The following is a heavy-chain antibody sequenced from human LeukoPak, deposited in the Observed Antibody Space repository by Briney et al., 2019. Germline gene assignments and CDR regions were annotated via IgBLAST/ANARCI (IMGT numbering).Heavy chain of an antibody. CDR3: ARDDHPVCFDH. CDR1: GYTFTNYG. J-gene: IGHJ4*02. CDR2: INPNSGGT. Sequence: ASVKVSCKASGYTFTNYGISWVRQAPGQGLEWMGWINPNSGGTNYAQKFQGRVTMTTDTSMSTAYMELRSLRSDDTAVYYCARDDHPVCFDHWGQGTLVTVSS. V-gene: IGHV1-18*01.